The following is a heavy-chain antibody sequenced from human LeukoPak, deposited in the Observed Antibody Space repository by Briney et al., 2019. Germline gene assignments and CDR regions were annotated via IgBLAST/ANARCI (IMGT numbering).Heavy chain of an antibody. V-gene: IGHV3-74*01. CDR1: GFTFSGYW. Sequence: GGSLRLSCAVSGFTFSGYWMHWVRQAPGKGLVWVSRINTDGTFTNYADSVKGRFTISRDNAKNTLFLQMSSLRVEDTAVYYCARDQVLGSGSYDYWGQGMLVTASS. J-gene: IGHJ4*02. CDR2: INTDGTFT. CDR3: ARDQVLGSGSYDY. D-gene: IGHD3-10*01.